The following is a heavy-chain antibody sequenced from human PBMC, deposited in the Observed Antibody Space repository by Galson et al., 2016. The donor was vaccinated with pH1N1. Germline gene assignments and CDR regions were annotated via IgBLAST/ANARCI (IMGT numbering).Heavy chain of an antibody. V-gene: IGHV3-53*01. J-gene: IGHJ4*02. CDR3: ARDKRRYVDS. CDR2: IYSDGST. CDR1: AFSVRNNF. Sequence: SLRLSCASYAFSVRNNFMTWVRQPPGKALEWVSTIYSDGSTNYGDFVKGRFTVSRGISENTVFLQLNSLRVDDTAVYYCARDKRRYVDSWGQGTLVTVSP.